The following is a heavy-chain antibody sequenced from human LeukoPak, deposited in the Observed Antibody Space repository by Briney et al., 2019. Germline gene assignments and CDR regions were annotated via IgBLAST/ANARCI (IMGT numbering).Heavy chain of an antibody. V-gene: IGHV3-7*04. CDR3: ARGLGYCSSTNCQADI. CDR1: GFTFGNYW. D-gene: IGHD2-2*01. Sequence: GGALRLSCAASGFTFGNYWMTWFRQAPGKGLEWVANIKQDESEKYVDSVKGRFTISRDNAKNLLYLQMNSLRAEDTAVYYCARGLGYCSSTNCQADIWGQGTMVTVSS. J-gene: IGHJ3*02. CDR2: IKQDESEK.